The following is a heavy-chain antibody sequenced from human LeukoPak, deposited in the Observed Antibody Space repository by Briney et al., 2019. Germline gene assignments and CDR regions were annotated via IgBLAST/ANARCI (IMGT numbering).Heavy chain of an antibody. CDR3: ARGCSAGTPHNWFDP. V-gene: IGHV4-59*01. CDR2: IYYSGST. J-gene: IGHJ5*02. Sequence: PSETLSLTCTVSSGSISTYYWNWIRQPPGKGLEWIGYIYYSGSTNYNPSLKSRVTISVDTSKNQFSLKLSSVTAADTAVYYCARGCSAGTPHNWFDPWGQGTLVTVSS. CDR1: SGSISTYY. D-gene: IGHD6-13*01.